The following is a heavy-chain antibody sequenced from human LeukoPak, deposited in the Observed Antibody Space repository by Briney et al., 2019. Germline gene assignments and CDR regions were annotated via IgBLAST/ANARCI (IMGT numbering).Heavy chain of an antibody. V-gene: IGHV3-23*01. Sequence: QPGGSLRLSCAASGFTFSSYAMSWVRQAPGKGLEWVSTISGSGTGTYYADSVKGRFTISRDSSKYTLYLQMNSLRADDTAVYYCAKGGYSSGWRNYFDYWGQGTLVTVSS. J-gene: IGHJ4*02. CDR1: GFTFSSYA. CDR3: AKGGYSSGWRNYFDY. CDR2: ISGSGTGT. D-gene: IGHD6-19*01.